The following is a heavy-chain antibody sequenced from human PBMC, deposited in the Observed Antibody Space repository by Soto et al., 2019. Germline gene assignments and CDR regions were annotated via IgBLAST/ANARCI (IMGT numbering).Heavy chain of an antibody. V-gene: IGHV1-69*12. J-gene: IGHJ4*02. Sequence: QVQLVQSGAEVKKPGSSVKVSCKASGGTVSKFAISWVRQAPGQGLEWMGGIVPLYGTANYAQKFQGRVSITAGESTRPPYMELSGLRFEDTAVYYCARGRYGSGNYYFDSWGQGTLVTVSS. CDR2: IVPLYGTA. CDR3: ARGRYGSGNYYFDS. CDR1: GGTVSKFA. D-gene: IGHD3-10*01.